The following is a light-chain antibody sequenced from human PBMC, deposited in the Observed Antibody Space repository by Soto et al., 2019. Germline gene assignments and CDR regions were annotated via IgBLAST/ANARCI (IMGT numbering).Light chain of an antibody. CDR2: DAS. J-gene: IGKJ5*01. Sequence: EIVLTQSPATLSLSPGDRATLSCGASQSLSISYLAWYQQKPGLAPRLLISDASSRATGIPDRFSGSGSGTDVTLAISRLEPEDFAVYYCQQYGSSPITFGQGTRLQIK. CDR3: QQYGSSPIT. CDR1: QSLSISY. V-gene: IGKV3D-20*01.